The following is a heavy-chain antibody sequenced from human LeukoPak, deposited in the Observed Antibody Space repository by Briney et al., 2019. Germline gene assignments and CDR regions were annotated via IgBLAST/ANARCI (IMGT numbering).Heavy chain of an antibody. V-gene: IGHV1-69*05. CDR1: GGTFSSYA. Sequence: GASVKVSCKASGGTFSSYAISWVRQAPGQGLDWMGGIIPIFGTANYAQKFQGRVTITTDESTSTAYMELSSLRSEDTAVYYCARVLYYYDSSGYYYDYWGQGTLVTVSS. CDR3: ARVLYYYDSSGYYYDY. D-gene: IGHD3-22*01. J-gene: IGHJ4*02. CDR2: IIPIFGTA.